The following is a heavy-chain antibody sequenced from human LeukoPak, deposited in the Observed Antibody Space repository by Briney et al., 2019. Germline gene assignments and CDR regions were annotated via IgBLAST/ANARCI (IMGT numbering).Heavy chain of an antibody. CDR3: ARPTAITVAGPYYYYMDV. CDR1: GYTFTGYY. Sequence: ASVKVSCKASGYTFTGYYMHWVRQAPGQGLEWMGWINPNSGGTNYAQKFQGRVTMTRDTSISTAYMELSRLRSDDTAVYYCARPTAITVAGPYYYYMDVWGKGTTATVSS. CDR2: INPNSGGT. J-gene: IGHJ6*03. V-gene: IGHV1-2*02. D-gene: IGHD6-19*01.